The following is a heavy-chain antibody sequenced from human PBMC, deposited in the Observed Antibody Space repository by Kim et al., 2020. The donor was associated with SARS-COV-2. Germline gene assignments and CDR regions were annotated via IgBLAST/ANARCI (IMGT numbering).Heavy chain of an antibody. CDR3: ARDQFCGSPGYYYYYEMDG. V-gene: IGHV4-31*03. CDR1: GGSISSGGYY. D-gene: IGHD2-21*01. Sequence: SETLSLTCTVSGGSISSGGYYWSWIRQHPGKGLEWIGYIYYSGSTYYNPSLKSRVTISVDTSKNQFSLKLSSVTAADTAVYYCARDQFCGSPGYYYYYEMDGWGQGTTVTVSS. CDR2: IYYSGST. J-gene: IGHJ6*02.